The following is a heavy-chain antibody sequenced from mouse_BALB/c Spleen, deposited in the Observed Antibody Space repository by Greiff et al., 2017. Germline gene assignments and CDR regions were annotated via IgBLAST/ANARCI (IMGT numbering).Heavy chain of an antibody. V-gene: IGHV5-12-1*01. CDR1: GFAFSSYD. CDR3: ARHDGYYVGFAY. D-gene: IGHD2-3*01. Sequence: VMLVESGGGLVKPGGSLKLSCAASGFAFSSYDMSWVRQTPEKRLEWVAYISSGGGSTYYPDTVKGRFTISRDNAKNTLYLQMSSLKSEDTAMYYCARHDGYYVGFAYWGQGTLVTVSA. J-gene: IGHJ3*01. CDR2: ISSGGGST.